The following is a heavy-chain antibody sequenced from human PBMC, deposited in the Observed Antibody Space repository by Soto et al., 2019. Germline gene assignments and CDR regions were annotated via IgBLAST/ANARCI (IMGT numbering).Heavy chain of an antibody. CDR2: ISGSGGST. CDR3: EKGNGIEAADVYYYYGLDV. CDR1: GFTFSSYA. D-gene: IGHD6-13*01. Sequence: GGSLRLSCAASGFTFSSYAMSWVRQAPGKGLEWVSAISGSGGSTYYADSVKGRFTISRDNSKNTLYLQMNSLRAEDTAVYYCEKGNGIEAADVYYYYGLDVWGQGTTVTISS. J-gene: IGHJ6*02. V-gene: IGHV3-23*01.